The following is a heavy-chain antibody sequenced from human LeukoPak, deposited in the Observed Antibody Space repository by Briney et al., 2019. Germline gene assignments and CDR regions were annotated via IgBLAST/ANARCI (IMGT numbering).Heavy chain of an antibody. J-gene: IGHJ4*02. D-gene: IGHD6-19*01. Sequence: GGSLRLSCAVSGFTFSTYWMHWVRQAPGKGLVWVSRISRDGTSRTYADSVMGRFTISRDNSKNTLYLQMNSLRAEDTAVYYCARDVGWPYFDYWGQGTLVTVSS. V-gene: IGHV3-74*01. CDR1: GFTFSTYW. CDR3: ARDVGWPYFDY. CDR2: ISRDGTSR.